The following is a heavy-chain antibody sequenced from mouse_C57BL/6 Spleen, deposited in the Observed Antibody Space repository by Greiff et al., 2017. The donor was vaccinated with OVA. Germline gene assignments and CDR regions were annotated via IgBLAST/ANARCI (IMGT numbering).Heavy chain of an antibody. CDR3: ARGDFYYGFDY. V-gene: IGHV1-55*01. CDR1: GYTFTSYW. CDR2: IYPGSGST. J-gene: IGHJ2*01. D-gene: IGHD1-1*01. Sequence: QVQLQQPGAELVKPGASVQMSCKASGYTFTSYWITWVKQRPGQGLEWIGDIYPGSGSTNYNEKFKSKSTLTVDTSSSTAYMQLSSLTSEDSAVYYCARGDFYYGFDYWGQGTTLTVSS.